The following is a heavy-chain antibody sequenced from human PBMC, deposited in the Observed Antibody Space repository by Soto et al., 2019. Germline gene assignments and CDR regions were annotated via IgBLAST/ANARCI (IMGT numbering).Heavy chain of an antibody. Sequence: PGESLKISCKGSGYSFTSYWIGWVRQMPGKGLEWMGIIYPGDSDTRYSPSFQGQVTISADKSISTAYLQWSSLKASDTAMYYCARRHENWSIAAGYNWFDPWGQGTLVTVSS. CDR3: ARRHENWSIAAGYNWFDP. V-gene: IGHV5-51*01. J-gene: IGHJ5*02. CDR1: GYSFTSYW. D-gene: IGHD6-6*01. CDR2: IYPGDSDT.